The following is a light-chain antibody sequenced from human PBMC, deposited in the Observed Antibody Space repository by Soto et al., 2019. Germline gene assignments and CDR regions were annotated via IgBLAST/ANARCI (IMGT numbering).Light chain of an antibody. J-gene: IGLJ1*01. CDR2: EVS. CDR3: SSYAGSNNFV. CDR1: SSDVGGYNNY. Sequence: QSVLTQPPSASGSPGQSVTISCTGTSSDVGGYNNYVSWYQQHPGKAPKLMIYEVSKRPPGVPDRFSGSKSGNTASLTVSGLQAGDEADYYCSSYAGSNNFVFGTGTKVTVL. V-gene: IGLV2-8*01.